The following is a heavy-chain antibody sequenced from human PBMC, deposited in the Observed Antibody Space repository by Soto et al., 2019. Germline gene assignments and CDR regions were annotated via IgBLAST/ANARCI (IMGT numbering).Heavy chain of an antibody. Sequence: SLKISCKGSGYSFTSYWISWVRQMPGKGLEWMGRIDPSDSYTNYSPSFQGHVTISADKSISTAYLQWSSLKASDTAMYYCARPGHSSSWYYYGMDVWGQGTTVTVSS. CDR3: ARPGHSSSWYYYGMDV. CDR2: IDPSDSYT. CDR1: GYSFTSYW. V-gene: IGHV5-10-1*01. D-gene: IGHD6-13*01. J-gene: IGHJ6*02.